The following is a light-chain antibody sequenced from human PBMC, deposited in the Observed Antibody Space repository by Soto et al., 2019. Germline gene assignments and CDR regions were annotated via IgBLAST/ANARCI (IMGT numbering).Light chain of an antibody. V-gene: IGKV1-5*01. CDR1: QSLSGW. J-gene: IGKJ1*01. CDR3: QQYDRFPWT. CDR2: DAS. Sequence: DIQMTQSPSTLSASVGDRVTITCRASQSLSGWLAWYQQKPGKPPKLLIYDASSLESGVPSRFSASGFETEFTLTINSLQPDDFATYYCQQYDRFPWTFGPGTKVEIK.